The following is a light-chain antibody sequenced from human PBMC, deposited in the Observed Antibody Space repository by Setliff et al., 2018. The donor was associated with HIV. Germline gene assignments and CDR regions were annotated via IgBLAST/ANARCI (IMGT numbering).Light chain of an antibody. J-gene: IGLJ3*02. Sequence: QSVLTQPPPASGTPGQSVTISCSGSNSNIGTNTVNWYQHLPGTAPKVLIYNDHERPSGVPDRFSASKSGTSASLAITGLQSEDEADYFCQSYDSRLSGQWVFGGGTKVTVL. CDR2: NDH. V-gene: IGLV1-44*01. CDR3: QSYDSRLSGQWV. CDR1: NSNIGTNT.